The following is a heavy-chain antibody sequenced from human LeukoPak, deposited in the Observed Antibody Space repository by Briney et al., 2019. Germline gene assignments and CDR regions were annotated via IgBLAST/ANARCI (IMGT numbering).Heavy chain of an antibody. CDR3: ARPGHSSGSYYPDY. V-gene: IGHV1-46*01. J-gene: IGHJ4*02. D-gene: IGHD3-22*01. Sequence: GASVKVSCKASGYTFTNYYIHWVRQAPGQGLEWMGIINPSGGGTSYAQRFQGRVTMTRDTSTSTVYMGLSSLRSEDAAVYYCARPGHSSGSYYPDYWGQGTLVTVSS. CDR1: GYTFTNYY. CDR2: INPSGGGT.